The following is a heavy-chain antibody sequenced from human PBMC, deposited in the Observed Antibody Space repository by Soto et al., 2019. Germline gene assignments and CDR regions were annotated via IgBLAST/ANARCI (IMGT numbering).Heavy chain of an antibody. CDR3: ARGVLRFLEWSPSDGMDV. Sequence: SQTLSLTCPISGDSVSSNSAAWNWIRQSPSRGLEWLGRTYYRSKWYNDYAVSVKSRITINPDTSKNQFSLQLNSVTPEDTAVYYCARGVLRFLEWSPSDGMDVWGQGTTVTVSS. J-gene: IGHJ6*02. V-gene: IGHV6-1*01. D-gene: IGHD3-3*01. CDR2: TYYRSKWYN. CDR1: GDSVSSNSAA.